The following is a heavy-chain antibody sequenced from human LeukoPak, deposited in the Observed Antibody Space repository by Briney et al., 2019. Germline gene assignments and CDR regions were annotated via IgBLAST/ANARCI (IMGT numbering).Heavy chain of an antibody. CDR3: ARDGDCGGGTCYNNNWFDP. D-gene: IGHD2-15*01. V-gene: IGHV1-3*01. CDR2: INAANGNT. Sequence: ASVNVSCKASGYTFSRYAMHWVRQAPGQRLEWMGWINAANGNTKYSQKFQGRVTITRDTSASAAYMELSSLRSEDTAVYYCARDGDCGGGTCYNNNWFDPWGQGTLVTVSS. J-gene: IGHJ5*02. CDR1: GYTFSRYA.